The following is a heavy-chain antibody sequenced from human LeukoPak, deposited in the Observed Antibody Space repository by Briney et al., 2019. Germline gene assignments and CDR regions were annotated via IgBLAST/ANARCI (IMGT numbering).Heavy chain of an antibody. CDR2: ISSSSSYI. CDR1: GFTFSSYS. V-gene: IGHV3-21*01. D-gene: IGHD2-15*01. Sequence: GGSLRLSCVASGFTFSSYSMNWVRQAPGKGLEWVSSISSSSSYIYYADSVKGRFTISRDNAKNSLYLQMNSLRAEDTAVYYCARWVVVVYYFDYWGQGTLVTVSS. CDR3: ARWVVVVYYFDY. J-gene: IGHJ4*02.